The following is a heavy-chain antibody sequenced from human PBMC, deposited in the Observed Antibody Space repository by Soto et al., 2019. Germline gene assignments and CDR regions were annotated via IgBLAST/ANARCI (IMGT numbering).Heavy chain of an antibody. CDR2: IYYSGST. Sequence: QVQLQESGPGLVKPSETLSLTCTVSGGSISSYYWSWIRQPPGKGLEWIGYIYYSGSTNYNPSLKSRVTISVDTSKNQFSLKLSSVTAADTAVYYCAIQGRGYSGYDFYYYYYMDVWGKGTTVTVSS. J-gene: IGHJ6*03. CDR1: GGSISSYY. D-gene: IGHD5-12*01. CDR3: AIQGRGYSGYDFYYYYYMDV. V-gene: IGHV4-59*01.